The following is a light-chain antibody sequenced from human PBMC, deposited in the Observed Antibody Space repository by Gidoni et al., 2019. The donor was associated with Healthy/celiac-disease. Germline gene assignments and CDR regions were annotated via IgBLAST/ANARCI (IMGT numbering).Light chain of an antibody. Sequence: ELVITPSPATLSVSPGERATLTCRASPSVSSNLAWYQQKPGQAPRLLLYGASTRATGIPARFSGSRSGTEFTLTISSLQSEDFAVYYCQQYNNWPPLTFXXXTKVEIK. J-gene: IGKJ4*01. CDR2: GAS. V-gene: IGKV3-15*01. CDR1: PSVSSN. CDR3: QQYNNWPPLT.